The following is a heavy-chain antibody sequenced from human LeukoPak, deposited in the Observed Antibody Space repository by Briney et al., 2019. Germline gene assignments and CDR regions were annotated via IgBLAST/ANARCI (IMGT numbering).Heavy chain of an antibody. D-gene: IGHD6-19*01. CDR1: GYIFTTDW. CDR2: IYPGDSDT. Sequence: GESPKISCKGSGYIFTTDWIGWVRQMPGKGLEWMGIIYPGDSDTRCSPSFQGQVTISADKSISTAYLQWSSLKASDTAMYYCATREERYSSGWYDYWGQGTLVTVSS. V-gene: IGHV5-51*01. CDR3: ATREERYSSGWYDY. J-gene: IGHJ4*02.